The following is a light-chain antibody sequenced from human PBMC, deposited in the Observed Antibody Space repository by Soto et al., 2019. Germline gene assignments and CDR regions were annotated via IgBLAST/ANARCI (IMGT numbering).Light chain of an antibody. CDR3: QQRSNWPLT. J-gene: IGKJ4*01. V-gene: IGKV3-11*01. Sequence: EIVLTQSPATLSLSPGERATLSCRSSQSVSSYFALYQQKPGQAPRLLIYDASNRATGIPDRFSGSWSGTDFTLTISSLEPEDFAVYYCQQRSNWPLTFGGGNRVQIK. CDR2: DAS. CDR1: QSVSSY.